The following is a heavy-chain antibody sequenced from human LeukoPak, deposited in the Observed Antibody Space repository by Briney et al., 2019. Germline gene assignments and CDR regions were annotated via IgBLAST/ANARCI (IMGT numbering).Heavy chain of an antibody. CDR3: ARHVREHNYINF. Sequence: SETLSLTCTVSGGSISGYYWSWIRQPPGKGLECIGYIYYSGSTNYNPSLQSRVTISVDTSKNQFSLTLSSVTAADTAVYYCARHVREHNYINFWGQGTLVTVSS. J-gene: IGHJ4*02. V-gene: IGHV4-59*08. CDR2: IYYSGST. CDR1: GGSISGYY. D-gene: IGHD1-1*01.